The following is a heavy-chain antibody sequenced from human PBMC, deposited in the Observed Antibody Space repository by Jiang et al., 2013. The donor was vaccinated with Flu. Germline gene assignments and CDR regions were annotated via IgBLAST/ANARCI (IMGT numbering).Heavy chain of an antibody. V-gene: IGHV4-59*12. D-gene: IGHD2-15*01. J-gene: IGHJ3*02. CDR2: IHYSGST. CDR1: GGSIGDYY. Sequence: LLKPSETLALTCTVSGGSIGDYYWTWIRQSPGKGLEWIGYIHYSGSTYYSPSLKSPVTISLDTSKNHFSLRLSSVTAADTAVYYCARDVVALNDAFDIWGQGTMVTVSS. CDR3: ARDVVALNDAFDI.